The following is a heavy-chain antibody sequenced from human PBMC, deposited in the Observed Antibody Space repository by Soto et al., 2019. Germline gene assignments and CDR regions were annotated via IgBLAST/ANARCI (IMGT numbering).Heavy chain of an antibody. CDR3: ARVYPGSGWPYHYYGMDV. CDR1: GFTFSSYW. J-gene: IGHJ6*02. CDR2: IKQDGSEK. Sequence: GGSLRLSCVASGFTFSSYWMSCVRQAPGKGLEWVANIKQDGSEKYYVDSVKDRFTISRDNAKNSLYLQMNSLRAEDSAVYYCARVYPGSGWPYHYYGMDVWGQGTTVTVSS. D-gene: IGHD6-19*01. V-gene: IGHV3-7*01.